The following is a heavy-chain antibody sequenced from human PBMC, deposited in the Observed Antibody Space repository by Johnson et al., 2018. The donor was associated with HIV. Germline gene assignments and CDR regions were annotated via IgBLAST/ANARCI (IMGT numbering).Heavy chain of an antibody. V-gene: IGHV3-30*14. CDR3: ARDLHYYGRDDAFDI. D-gene: IGHD3-10*01. Sequence: QVQLVESGGGVVQPGMSLRLSYADSGFTFSSYAMHWVRQAPGKGLEWVAVISYDGSTKYYADSVRGRFTISRDNSNNTLYLQMNSLRPEDTAVYYCARDLHYYGRDDAFDIWGQGTMVTVSS. CDR2: ISYDGSTK. CDR1: GFTFSSYA. J-gene: IGHJ3*02.